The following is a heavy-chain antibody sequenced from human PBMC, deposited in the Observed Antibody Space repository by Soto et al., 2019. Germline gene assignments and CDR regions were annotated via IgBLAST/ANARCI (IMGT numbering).Heavy chain of an antibody. Sequence: PSEPQSITCTVSDGSISRCTSYWGWLRQPPGKDLEGSGSVHYTGSIYYKPPHKSRATVSVASSKNQHPLKESSVTAADTAVYYCARHLYSGESSGYYGYWGQGALVTV. D-gene: IGHD3-22*01. J-gene: IGHJ4*02. V-gene: IGHV4-39*01. CDR1: DGSISRCTSY. CDR2: VHYTGSI. CDR3: ARHLYSGESSGYYGY.